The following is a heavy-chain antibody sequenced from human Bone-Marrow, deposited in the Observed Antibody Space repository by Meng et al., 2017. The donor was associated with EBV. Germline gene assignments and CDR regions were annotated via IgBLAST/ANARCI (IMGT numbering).Heavy chain of an antibody. J-gene: IGHJ5*02. V-gene: IGHV3-11*01. D-gene: IGHD3-9*01. CDR2: ISSSGSTI. Sequence: QMNLVDAWGGLVKPAGCLGPSCAASGFTFSYSYMSWIRQAPGKGLEWVSYISSSGSTIYYADSVKGRFTISRDNAKNSLYLQMNSLRAEDTAVYHCAREYIDAWFDPWGQGTLVTVSS. CDR1: GFTFSYSY. CDR3: AREYIDAWFDP.